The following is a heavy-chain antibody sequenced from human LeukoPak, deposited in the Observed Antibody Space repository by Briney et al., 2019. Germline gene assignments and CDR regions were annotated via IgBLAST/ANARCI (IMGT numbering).Heavy chain of an antibody. J-gene: IGHJ3*02. D-gene: IGHD3-3*01. CDR1: GYTFTSYG. CDR3: ARGVIFGVVLDAFDI. Sequence: ASVKVSCKASGYTFTSYGISGVRQAPGQGLEWMGWISAYNGNTNYAQKLQGRVTMTTDTSTSTAYMELRSLRSDDTAVYYCARGVIFGVVLDAFDIWGQGTMVTVSS. V-gene: IGHV1-18*01. CDR2: ISAYNGNT.